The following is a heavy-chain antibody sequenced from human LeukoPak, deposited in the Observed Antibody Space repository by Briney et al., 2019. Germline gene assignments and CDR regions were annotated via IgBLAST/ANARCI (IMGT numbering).Heavy chain of an antibody. D-gene: IGHD3-22*01. CDR1: GYTFTSND. J-gene: IGHJ4*02. V-gene: IGHV1-8*01. Sequence: ASVKVSCKASGYTFTSNDINWVRHATGQGLEWMGWMNPNSGNTGYAQKFQGRVTMTRNTAISTAYMELSSLTSEDTAVYYCARPKSKYDSSGYYPLDYWGQGNLATVSS. CDR2: MNPNSGNT. CDR3: ARPKSKYDSSGYYPLDY.